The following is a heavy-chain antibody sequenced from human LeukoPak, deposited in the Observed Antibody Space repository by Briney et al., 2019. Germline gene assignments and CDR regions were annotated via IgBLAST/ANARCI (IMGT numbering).Heavy chain of an antibody. J-gene: IGHJ6*03. D-gene: IGHD3-16*02. CDR3: ARRSYRGVIGLYYYYYMDV. V-gene: IGHV3-20*04. Sequence: GGSLRLSCAASGFTFDDYGMSWVRQAPGKGLEWISGVNWNGGSTGYADSVKGRFTISRDNAKNSLYLQMNSLRAEDTAVYYCARRSYRGVIGLYYYYYMDVWGKGTPVTVSS. CDR2: VNWNGGST. CDR1: GFTFDDYG.